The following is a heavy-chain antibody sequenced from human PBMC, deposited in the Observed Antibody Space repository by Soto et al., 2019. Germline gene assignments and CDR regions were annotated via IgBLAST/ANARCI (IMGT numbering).Heavy chain of an antibody. V-gene: IGHV3-23*01. CDR1: GFTFTTHA. CDR2: FSGSGGNI. J-gene: IGHJ6*02. D-gene: IGHD3-10*01. CDR3: AKDPPWTVGPLAVDV. Sequence: EVHLLESGGGLVQPGGSLRLSCVASGFTFTTHAMSWVRQSPGKGLEWVSTFSGSGGNIYYAEAVKGRLTIYRDDSKNTLYLQMNSLRVEDTAVYYCAKDPPWTVGPLAVDVWGQGTTVTVSS.